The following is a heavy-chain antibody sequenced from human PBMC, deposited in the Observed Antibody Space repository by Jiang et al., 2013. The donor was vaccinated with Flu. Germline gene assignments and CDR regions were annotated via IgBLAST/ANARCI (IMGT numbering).Heavy chain of an antibody. Sequence: SGAEVKKPGASVKVSCKASGYTFTGYYMHWVRQAPGQGLEWMGWINPNSGGTNYAQKFQGRVTMTRDTSISTAYMELSRLRSDDTAVYYCARNTLRTGTNGLFYYYYGMDVWGQGTTVTVSS. D-gene: IGHD1-1*01. V-gene: IGHV1-2*02. CDR1: GYTFTGYY. CDR3: ARNTLRTGTNGLFYYYYGMDV. CDR2: INPNSGGT. J-gene: IGHJ6*02.